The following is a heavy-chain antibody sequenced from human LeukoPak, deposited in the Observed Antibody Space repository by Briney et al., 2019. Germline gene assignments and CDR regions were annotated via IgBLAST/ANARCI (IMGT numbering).Heavy chain of an antibody. CDR1: GGSISGADYY. J-gene: IGHJ6*02. V-gene: IGHV4-31*03. CDR3: ARVLVVPAAMRVYYYYYGMDV. D-gene: IGHD2-2*01. CDR2: VYYTGST. Sequence: SQTLSLTCTVSGGSISGADYYWSWIHQYPGKGPEWIGYVYYTGSTYYNSSLKRRISISVDTSKNQFSLKMRSVTAADTALYYCARVLVVPAAMRVYYYYYGMDVWGQGTTVTVSS.